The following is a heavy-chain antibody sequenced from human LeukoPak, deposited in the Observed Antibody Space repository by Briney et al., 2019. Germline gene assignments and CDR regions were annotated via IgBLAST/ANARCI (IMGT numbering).Heavy chain of an antibody. CDR3: ARQENYYYGSWGNWFDP. D-gene: IGHD3-10*01. Sequence: SETLSLTCTVSDGSISNYYWSWIRQPPGKGLQWIGYIYYTGSTNYNPSLKSRVSISIDTSKNQFSLKLSSVTAADTAVYYCARQENYYYGSWGNWFDPWGQGTLVTVSS. CDR2: IYYTGST. CDR1: DGSISNYY. V-gene: IGHV4-59*08. J-gene: IGHJ5*02.